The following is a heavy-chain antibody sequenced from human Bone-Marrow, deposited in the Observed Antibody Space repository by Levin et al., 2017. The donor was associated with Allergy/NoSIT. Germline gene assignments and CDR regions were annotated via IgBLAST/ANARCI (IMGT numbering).Heavy chain of an antibody. CDR1: GFTFSSYS. CDR2: ISSSSSYI. Sequence: PGGSLRLSCAASGFTFSSYSMNWVRQAPGKGLEWVSSISSSSSYIYYADSVKGRFTISRDNAKNSLYLQMNSLRAEDTAVYYCAREIFTVTTSGPSGRGPADDYWGQGTLVTVSS. CDR3: AREIFTVTTSGPSGRGPADDY. J-gene: IGHJ4*02. V-gene: IGHV3-21*01. D-gene: IGHD4-17*01.